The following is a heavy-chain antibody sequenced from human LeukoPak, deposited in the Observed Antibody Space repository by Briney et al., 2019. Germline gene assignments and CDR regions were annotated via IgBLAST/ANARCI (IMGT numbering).Heavy chain of an antibody. D-gene: IGHD2-2*01. J-gene: IGHJ6*02. CDR2: IYYSGST. CDR3: ARLALDCSSTSCRNGGYYYYGMDV. V-gene: IGHV4-39*01. CDR1: GGSISSSSYY. Sequence: SETLSLTCTVSGGSISSSSYYWGWIRQPPGKGLEWIGSIYYSGSTYYNPSLKCRVTISVDTSKNQFSLKLSSVTAADTAVYYCARLALDCSSTSCRNGGYYYYGMDVWGQGTTVTVSS.